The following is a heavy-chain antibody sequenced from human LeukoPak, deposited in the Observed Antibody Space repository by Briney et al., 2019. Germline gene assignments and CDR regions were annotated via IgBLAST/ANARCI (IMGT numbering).Heavy chain of an antibody. CDR1: GFTVSSNY. CDR3: ARANYDSSGYLPDY. Sequence: PGGSLRLSCAASGFTVSSNYMSWVRPAPGKGLEWVSYISSSGTTIYYADSVKGRFTISRDNAKNSLYLQMNSLRAEDTAVYYCARANYDSSGYLPDYWGQGTLVTVSS. CDR2: ISSSGTTI. J-gene: IGHJ4*02. D-gene: IGHD3-22*01. V-gene: IGHV3-11*04.